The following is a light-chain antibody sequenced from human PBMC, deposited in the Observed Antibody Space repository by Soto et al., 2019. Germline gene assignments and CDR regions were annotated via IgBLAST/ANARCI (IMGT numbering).Light chain of an antibody. CDR1: QSMISY. J-gene: IGKJ1*01. CDR3: QQSYSAPRT. Sequence: QWTEGPCSLSAWVGYRVTITCRGGQSMISYLTWYRRKPGKGPKRRSCGASSLESGVRAMFSGSGSWIEFTLTISSLQPEDFAAYYCQQSYSAPRTFCQGTKVDIK. CDR2: GAS. V-gene: IGKV1-39*01.